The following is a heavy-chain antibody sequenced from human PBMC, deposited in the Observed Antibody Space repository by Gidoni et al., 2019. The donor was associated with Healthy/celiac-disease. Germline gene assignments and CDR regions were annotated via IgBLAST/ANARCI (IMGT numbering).Heavy chain of an antibody. CDR2: IYYSGST. D-gene: IGHD6-6*01. Sequence: QVQLQESGPELWKPSQTLSLTCTVSGGSLTSGGYYWSWIRQPPGKGLEWIGYIYYSGSTYYNPSLKSRVTISVDTSKNQFSLKLSSVTAADTAVYYCASLIADRRPYYFDYWGQGTLVTVSS. CDR1: GGSLTSGGYY. J-gene: IGHJ4*02. V-gene: IGHV4-31*03. CDR3: ASLIADRRPYYFDY.